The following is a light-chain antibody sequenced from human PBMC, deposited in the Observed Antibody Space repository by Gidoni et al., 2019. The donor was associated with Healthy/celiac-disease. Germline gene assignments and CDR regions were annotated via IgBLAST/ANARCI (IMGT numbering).Light chain of an antibody. CDR2: GNS. J-gene: IGLJ3*02. CDR1: SSNIGAGYD. V-gene: IGLV1-40*01. CDR3: QSYDSSLSGSWV. Sequence: QSVLTQPPPVSGAPGQRVTISCTGSSSNIGAGYDVPWYQQLPGTAPKLLIYGNSNRPSGVPDRFSGSKSGTSASLAITGLQAEDEADYYCQSYDSSLSGSWVFGGGTKLTVL.